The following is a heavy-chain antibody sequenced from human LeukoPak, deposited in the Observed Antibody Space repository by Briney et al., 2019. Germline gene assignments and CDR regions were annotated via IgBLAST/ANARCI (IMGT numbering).Heavy chain of an antibody. D-gene: IGHD3-9*01. CDR2: IYYSGST. CDR3: ARVDILTGYYSYFDS. Sequence: PSETLSLTCAVYGGSISSGGYSWSWIRQHPGKGLEWIGYIYYSGSTYYNPSLKSRVTISVDTSKNQFSLKLSSVTAADTAVYYCARVDILTGYYSYFDSWGQGTLVTVSS. CDR1: GGSISSGGYS. J-gene: IGHJ4*02. V-gene: IGHV4-31*11.